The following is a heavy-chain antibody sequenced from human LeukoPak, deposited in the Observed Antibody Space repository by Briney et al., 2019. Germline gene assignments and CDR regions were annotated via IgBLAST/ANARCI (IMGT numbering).Heavy chain of an antibody. Sequence: SETLSLTCAVYGVSFSLYYWTWIRQSPGKGLEWIGEINHSGNTNYNPSLKSRVTISVDTSKNQFSLKLSSVTAADTAVYYCARDSGYYYYDYWGQGTLVTVSS. CDR1: GVSFSLYY. D-gene: IGHD3-22*01. J-gene: IGHJ4*02. V-gene: IGHV4-34*01. CDR3: ARDSGYYYYDY. CDR2: INHSGNT.